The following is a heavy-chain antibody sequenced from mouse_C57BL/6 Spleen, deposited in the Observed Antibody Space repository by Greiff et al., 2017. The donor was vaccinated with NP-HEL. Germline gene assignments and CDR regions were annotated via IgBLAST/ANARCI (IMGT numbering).Heavy chain of an antibody. Sequence: QVQLKESGPGLVQPSQSLSITCTVSGFSLTSYGVHWVRQSPGKGLEWLGVIWSGGSTDYNAAFISRLSISKDNSKSQVFFKMNSLQADDTAIYYCARSLPLLRLIVYAMDYWGQGTSVTVSS. CDR3: ARSLPLLRLIVYAMDY. D-gene: IGHD1-2*01. CDR2: IWSGGST. J-gene: IGHJ4*01. CDR1: GFSLTSYG. V-gene: IGHV2-2*01.